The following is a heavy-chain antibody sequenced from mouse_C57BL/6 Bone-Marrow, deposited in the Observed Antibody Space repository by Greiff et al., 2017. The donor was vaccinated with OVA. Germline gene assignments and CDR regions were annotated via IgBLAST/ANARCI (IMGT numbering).Heavy chain of an antibody. Sequence: VQLQQSGAEPVRPGASVKFSCTASGFNIKDDSMHWVKERPEQGLGWMGWIDPENGDTEYASKFQGKATITADTSSNTAYLQLSSLTSEDTAVYYCTSYGNFDYWGQGTTLTVSS. J-gene: IGHJ2*01. V-gene: IGHV14-4*01. CDR1: GFNIKDDS. D-gene: IGHD2-1*01. CDR2: IDPENGDT. CDR3: TSYGNFDY.